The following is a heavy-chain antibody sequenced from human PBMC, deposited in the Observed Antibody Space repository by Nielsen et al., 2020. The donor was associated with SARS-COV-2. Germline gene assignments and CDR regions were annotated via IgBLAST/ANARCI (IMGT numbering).Heavy chain of an antibody. CDR1: GFTVSRYN. V-gene: IGHV3-53*01. J-gene: IGHJ4*02. CDR2: IYSDGST. Sequence: GKSLKISCAAPGFTVSRYNMNWVRQAPGKGLEWVSIIYSDGSTYYADSVKGRFTISRDSSKNTLYLQMNSLRVDDTAVYYCAKDSEVAGYDHWGQGTLVTVSS. CDR3: AKDSEVAGYDH. D-gene: IGHD6-19*01.